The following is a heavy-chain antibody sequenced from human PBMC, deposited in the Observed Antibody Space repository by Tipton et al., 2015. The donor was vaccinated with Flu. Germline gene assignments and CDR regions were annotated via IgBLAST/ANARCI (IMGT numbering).Heavy chain of an antibody. V-gene: IGHV4-4*09. CDR3: AGRGLLTGLVY. J-gene: IGHJ4*02. CDR2: IYDSGRT. D-gene: IGHD3-9*01. Sequence: GLVKPSETLSLTCTVSGGSISSYYWNWIRQPPGKGLEWIGYIYDSGRTRYNPSPTSRVTISIDTSKNQFSLKLTSLTAADTAVYYCAGRGLLTGLVYWGRGSLVTVSS. CDR1: GGSISSYY.